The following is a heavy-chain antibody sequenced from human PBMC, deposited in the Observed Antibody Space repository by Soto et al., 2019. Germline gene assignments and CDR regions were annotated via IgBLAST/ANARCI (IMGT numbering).Heavy chain of an antibody. CDR1: GFSLSTSGMC. D-gene: IGHD2-2*01. CDR2: IDWDDDK. Sequence: SGPTLVNPTQTLTLTCTFSGFSLSTSGMCVSWIRQPPGKALEWLARIDWDDDKYYSTSLKTRLTISKDTSKNQVVLTMTNMDPVDTATYYCSSTNYYYYYMDVWGKGTTVTVSS. V-gene: IGHV2-70*11. J-gene: IGHJ6*03. CDR3: SSTNYYYYYMDV.